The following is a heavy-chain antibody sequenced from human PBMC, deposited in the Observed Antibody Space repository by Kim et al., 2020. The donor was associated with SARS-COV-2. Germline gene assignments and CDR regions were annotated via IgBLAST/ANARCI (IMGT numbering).Heavy chain of an antibody. CDR1: GFTFSSYS. V-gene: IGHV3-21*04. D-gene: IGHD6-19*01. J-gene: IGHJ4*02. CDR2: ISSSSSYI. Sequence: GGSLRLSCAASGFTFSSYSMNWVRQAPGKGLEWVSSISSSSSYIYYADSVKGRFTISRDNAKNSLYLQMNSLRAEDTAVYYCARDLTPEYSSGWWVISSGYWGQGTLVTVSS. CDR3: ARDLTPEYSSGWWVISSGY.